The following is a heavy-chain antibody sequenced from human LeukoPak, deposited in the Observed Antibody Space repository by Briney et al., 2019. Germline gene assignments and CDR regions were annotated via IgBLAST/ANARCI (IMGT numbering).Heavy chain of an antibody. CDR1: GYTFTSYA. D-gene: IGHD3-10*01. Sequence: GASVKVSCKASGYTFTSYAMHWVRQAPGQRLEWMGWINPNSGGTNYAQKFQGRVTMTRDTSISTAYMELSRLRSDDTAVYYCARSCSKMVRGGTPVGPPSDYYMDVWGKGTTVTVSS. V-gene: IGHV1-2*02. CDR2: INPNSGGT. J-gene: IGHJ6*03. CDR3: ARSCSKMVRGGTPVGPPSDYYMDV.